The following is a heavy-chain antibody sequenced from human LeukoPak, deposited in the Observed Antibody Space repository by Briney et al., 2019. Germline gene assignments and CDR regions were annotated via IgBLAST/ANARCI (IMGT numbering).Heavy chain of an antibody. Sequence: GGSLRLSCAAYGFTFSNYAMNWVRQAPRKGPEWVSAISSSGGRTFYAASVEGRFTVSRDNSKSTLYLQMSSLRAEDTAVYSCAKVLSQGYPNSWTNWFDSWGQGALVTVSS. CDR1: GFTFSNYA. J-gene: IGHJ5*01. CDR2: ISSSGGRT. D-gene: IGHD6-13*01. CDR3: AKVLSQGYPNSWTNWFDS. V-gene: IGHV3-23*01.